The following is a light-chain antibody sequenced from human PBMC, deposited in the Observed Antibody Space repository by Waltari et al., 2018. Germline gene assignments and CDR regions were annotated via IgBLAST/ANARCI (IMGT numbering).Light chain of an antibody. CDR1: QSVGGN. V-gene: IGKV3-20*01. J-gene: IGKJ1*01. Sequence: EIVLTQSPGTLSLSPGERATLSCWASQSVGGNLAWYQQKPGQAPRLLIYGASSRATGLPDRFSGSGSGTGFSLSISRLEPEDFAVYYCQHYVRLPVTFGQGTKVEIK. CDR2: GAS. CDR3: QHYVRLPVT.